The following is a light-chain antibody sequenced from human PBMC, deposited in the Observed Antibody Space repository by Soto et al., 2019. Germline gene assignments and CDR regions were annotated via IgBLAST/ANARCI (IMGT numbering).Light chain of an antibody. J-gene: IGKJ1*01. V-gene: IGKV3-15*01. Sequence: EVVMTQSPATLSVSQGERATLSCRASQSVSSNLAWYQQKPGQAPRLLIYGASTRATGIPARFSGSGSGTEFTLTISSLQSEDSAIYYCQQYNNWPSWTFGQGTKVDIK. CDR1: QSVSSN. CDR2: GAS. CDR3: QQYNNWPSWT.